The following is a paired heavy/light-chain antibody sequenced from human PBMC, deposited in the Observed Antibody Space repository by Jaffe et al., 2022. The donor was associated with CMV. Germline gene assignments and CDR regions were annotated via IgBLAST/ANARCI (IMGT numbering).Light chain of an antibody. V-gene: IGKV1-6*01. Sequence: AIQMTQSPSSLSASVGDRVTITCRTSQDIRSDLGWYQQKPGKAPKLLIYDASTLQSGAPSRFSGSGSGTEFTLTISSLQPEDFATYFCLQDYDYPWTFGQGTKVEIK. J-gene: IGKJ1*01. CDR3: LQDYDYPWT. CDR1: QDIRSD. CDR2: DAS.
Heavy chain of an antibody. CDR3: ARRGISSLSVPAPQTFDY. J-gene: IGHJ4*02. D-gene: IGHD2-15*01. V-gene: IGHV5-51*01. CDR2: IHPGDSET. Sequence: EVQLVQSGAEVKKPGESLKISCKASGYKFSNYWIGWVRQMPGKGLEWMGIIHPGDSETRYSPSLQGQVTISADKSTNTAYLQWGSLKASDTAMYYCARRGISSLSVPAPQTFDYWGQGALVTVSS. CDR1: GYKFSNYW.